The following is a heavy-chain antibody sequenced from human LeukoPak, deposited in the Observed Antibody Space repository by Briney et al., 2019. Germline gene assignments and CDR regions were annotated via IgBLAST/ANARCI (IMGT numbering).Heavy chain of an antibody. CDR3: AKDKVPDGKWEIDR. V-gene: IGHV3-23*01. CDR2: ITGNAGFI. J-gene: IGHJ5*02. CDR1: GFTFSTYA. D-gene: IGHD1-26*01. Sequence: GGSLRLSCTPSGFTFSTYAMNWVRQAPGKGLEWVGGITGNAGFIGYADSVKGRFIISRDNTNSRLFLQMRSLRGEDTAVYYCAKDKVPDGKWEIDRWGQGTLVTVSS.